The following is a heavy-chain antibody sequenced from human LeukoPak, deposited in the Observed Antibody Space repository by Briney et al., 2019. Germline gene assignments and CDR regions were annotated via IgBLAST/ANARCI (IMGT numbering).Heavy chain of an antibody. CDR1: GFTFSSYA. CDR2: ISYEGSNK. V-gene: IGHV3-30-3*01. J-gene: IGHJ3*02. CDR3: ARDHLRLGATGASEI. D-gene: IGHD1-26*01. Sequence: GGSLRLSCAASGFTFSSYAMHWVRQAPGKGLEWVAVISYEGSNKYYADSVKGRFTISRDNSKNTLYLQMSSLRAEDTAVYYCARDHLRLGATGASEIWGQGTMVTVSS.